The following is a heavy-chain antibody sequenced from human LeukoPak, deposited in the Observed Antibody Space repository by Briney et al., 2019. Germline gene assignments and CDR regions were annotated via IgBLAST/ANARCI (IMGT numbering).Heavy chain of an antibody. D-gene: IGHD3-16*01. CDR3: ARVVGGASGRYYYYYMDV. J-gene: IGHJ6*03. V-gene: IGHV4-59*01. CDR1: GGSISSYY. Sequence: PSETLSLTCTVSGGSISSYYWSWIRQPPGKGLEWIGYIYYSGSTNYNPSLKSRVTISVDTSKNQFSLNLSSVTAADTAVYYCARVVGGASGRYYYYYMDVWGKGTTVTVS. CDR2: IYYSGST.